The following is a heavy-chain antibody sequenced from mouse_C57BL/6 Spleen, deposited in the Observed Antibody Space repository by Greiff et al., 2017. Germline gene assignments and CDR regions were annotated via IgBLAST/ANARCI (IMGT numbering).Heavy chain of an antibody. CDR1: GFNIKDDY. D-gene: IGHD2-1*01. CDR2: IDPENGDT. J-gene: IGHJ4*01. CDR3: TLIDFGNYDYAMDC. V-gene: IGHV14-4*01. Sequence: VQLQQSGAELVRPGASVKLSCTASGFNIKDDYMHWVKQRPEQGLEWIGWIDPENGDTEYASKFQGKATITSDTSSNTAYLQLSSLATEDTSIYYCTLIDFGNYDYAMDCWGQGTSVTVSS.